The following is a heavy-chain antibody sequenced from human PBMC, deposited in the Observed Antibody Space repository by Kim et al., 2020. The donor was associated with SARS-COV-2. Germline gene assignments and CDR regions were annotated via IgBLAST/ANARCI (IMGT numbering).Heavy chain of an antibody. V-gene: IGHV4-39*01. Sequence: SETLSLTCTVSGGSISSSSYYWGWIRQPPGKGLEWIGSIYYSGSTYYNPSLKSRVTISVDTSKNQFSLKLSSVNAADTAVYYCARTTPIAAAGAYFDYWGQGTLVTVSS. CDR1: GGSISSSSYY. CDR3: ARTTPIAAAGAYFDY. D-gene: IGHD6-13*01. CDR2: IYYSGST. J-gene: IGHJ4*02.